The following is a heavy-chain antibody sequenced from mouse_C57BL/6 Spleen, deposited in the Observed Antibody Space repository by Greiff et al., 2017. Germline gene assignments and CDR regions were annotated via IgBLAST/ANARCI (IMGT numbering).Heavy chain of an antibody. CDR2: ISYDGSN. J-gene: IGHJ2*01. CDR1: GYSITSGYY. Sequence: VQLKESGPGLVKPSQSLSLTCSVTGYSITSGYYWNWIRQFPGNKLEWMGYISYDGSNNYNPSLKNRISITRDTSKNQFFLKLNAVTTEDTATYDCARVYDYWGQGTTLTVSS. V-gene: IGHV3-6*01. CDR3: ARVYDY.